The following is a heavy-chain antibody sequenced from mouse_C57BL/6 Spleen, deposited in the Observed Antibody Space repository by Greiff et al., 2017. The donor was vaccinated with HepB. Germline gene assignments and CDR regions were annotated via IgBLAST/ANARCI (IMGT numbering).Heavy chain of an antibody. J-gene: IGHJ2*01. CDR1: GYAFSSYW. V-gene: IGHV1-80*01. CDR3: ARSERAYYGSSYVDY. D-gene: IGHD1-1*01. Sequence: VQLQQSGAELVKPGASVKISCKASGYAFSSYWMNWVKQRPGKGLEWIGQIYPGDGDTNYNGKFKGKATLTADKSSSTAYMQLSSLTSEDSAVYFCARSERAYYGSSYVDYWGQGTTLTVSS. CDR2: IYPGDGDT.